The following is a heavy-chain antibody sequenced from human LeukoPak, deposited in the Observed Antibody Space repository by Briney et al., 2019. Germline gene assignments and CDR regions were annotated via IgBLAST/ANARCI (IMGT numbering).Heavy chain of an antibody. CDR2: IYYSGST. J-gene: IGHJ4*02. CDR1: GGSISSYY. V-gene: IGHV4-59*08. Sequence: PSETLSLTCTVSGGSISSYYWSWIRQPPGKGLEWIGYIYYSGSTNYNPSLKSRVTISVDTSKNQFSLKLSSVTAADTAVYYCARRSDYWDYWGREPWSPSPQ. CDR3: ARRSDYWDY.